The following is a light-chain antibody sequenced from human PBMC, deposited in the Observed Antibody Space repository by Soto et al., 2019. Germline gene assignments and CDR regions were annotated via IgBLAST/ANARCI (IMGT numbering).Light chain of an antibody. V-gene: IGLV2-11*01. CDR1: RSDVGGYHY. CDR3: SSSAGSNTLV. J-gene: IGLJ2*01. CDR2: EVN. Sequence: QSALTQPRSVSGSPGQSVTLSCTGTRSDVGGYHYVSWYQHHPGKAPKIIIYEVNKRPSVVPDRFSGSKSGNTASLTISGLHTEDEADYYCSSSAGSNTLVFGGGTKLTVL.